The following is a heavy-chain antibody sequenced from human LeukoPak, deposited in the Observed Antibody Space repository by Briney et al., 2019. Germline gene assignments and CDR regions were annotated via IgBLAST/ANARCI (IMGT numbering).Heavy chain of an antibody. CDR2: IWYDGSNK. V-gene: IGHV3-33*01. CDR1: GFTFSSYG. Sequence: GGSLRLSCAASGFTFSSYGMHWVRQAPGKGLEWVAVIWYDGSNKYYVDSVKGRFTISRDNSKNTLYLQMNSLRAEDTAVYYRARANGDLDAFDIWGQGTMVTVSS. D-gene: IGHD4-17*01. CDR3: ARANGDLDAFDI. J-gene: IGHJ3*02.